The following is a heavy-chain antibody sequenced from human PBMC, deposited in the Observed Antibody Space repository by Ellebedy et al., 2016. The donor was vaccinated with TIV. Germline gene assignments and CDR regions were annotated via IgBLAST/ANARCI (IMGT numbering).Heavy chain of an antibody. V-gene: IGHV3-23*01. D-gene: IGHD3-3*01. CDR2: SSGSGVST. CDR3: AKGASTIFGVVVTTNGMDV. CDR1: GFTFSSYW. J-gene: IGHJ6*02. Sequence: GESLKISXAASGFTFSSYWMHWVRQAPGKGLDWVSTSSGSGVSTYYADSVKGRFTVSRDNSKNTLYLQMNSLRAEDTAVYYCAKGASTIFGVVVTTNGMDVWGQGTTVTVSS.